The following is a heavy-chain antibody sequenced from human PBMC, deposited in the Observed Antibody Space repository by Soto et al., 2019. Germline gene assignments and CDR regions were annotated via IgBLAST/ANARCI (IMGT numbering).Heavy chain of an antibody. D-gene: IGHD3-22*01. V-gene: IGHV3-9*01. CDR1: GFTFDEYA. J-gene: IGHJ6*02. CDR3: AASRGYDSSGYSGYYYGMDV. CDR2: ITWNRDKI. Sequence: EVQLVESGGGLVQPGRSLRLSCAASGFTFDEYAMHWVRPAPGRVLEGVSGITWNRDKIGYPDSVKGRFSISRDNAKNSLYLQMNSLRPDDTALYYCAASRGYDSSGYSGYYYGMDVWGQGTTVTVSS.